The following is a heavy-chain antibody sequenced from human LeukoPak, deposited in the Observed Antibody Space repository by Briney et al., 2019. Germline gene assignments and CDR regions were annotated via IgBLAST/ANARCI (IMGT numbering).Heavy chain of an antibody. CDR1: GFTFSSYG. D-gene: IGHD5-18*01. CDR2: ISYDGSNK. J-gene: IGHJ4*02. Sequence: GGSLRLSCAASGFTFSSYGMHWVRQAPGKGLEWVAVISYDGSNKYYADSVKGRFTISRDNSKNTLYQQMNSLRAEDTAVYYGAVVWIQLWSAFDYWGQGTLVTVSS. CDR3: AVVWIQLWSAFDY. V-gene: IGHV3-30*03.